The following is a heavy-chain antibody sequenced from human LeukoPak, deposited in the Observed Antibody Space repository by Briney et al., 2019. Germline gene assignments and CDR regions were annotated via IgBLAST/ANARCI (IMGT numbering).Heavy chain of an antibody. CDR3: ARDLDGSYKIFDH. D-gene: IGHD2-15*01. Sequence: GGSLRLSCATSGFMFSLYNMNWVRQAPGKGLEWVSFISNNSSHIYYEDSMKGRFTISRDNAKSSLYLQMDNLRDEDTAVYYCARDLDGSYKIFDHWGQGVLVVVSS. V-gene: IGHV3-21*06. J-gene: IGHJ4*02. CDR1: GFMFSLYN. CDR2: ISNNSSHI.